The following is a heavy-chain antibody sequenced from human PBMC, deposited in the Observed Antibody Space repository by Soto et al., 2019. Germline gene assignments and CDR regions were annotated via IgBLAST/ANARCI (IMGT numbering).Heavy chain of an antibody. V-gene: IGHV3-11*06. CDR1: GFTFSDHY. CDR2: ISSSSGST. Sequence: GGSLRLSCAASGFTFSDHYMSWIRQAPGKGLEYISYISSSSGSTNYADSVKGRFTISRDNAKNSLYLQMSSLRAEDTAVYYCARDRGGYDRLYYYHGMDVCGQGTTVTVSS. J-gene: IGHJ6*02. CDR3: ARDRGGYDRLYYYHGMDV. D-gene: IGHD5-12*01.